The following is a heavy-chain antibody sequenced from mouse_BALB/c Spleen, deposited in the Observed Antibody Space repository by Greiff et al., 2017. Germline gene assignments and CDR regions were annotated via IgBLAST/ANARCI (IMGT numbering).Heavy chain of an antibody. CDR3: ARRRWEGGFAY. J-gene: IGHJ3*01. CDR2: ISNGGGST. Sequence: EVKLVESGGGLVQPGGSLKLSCAASGFTFSSYTMSWVRQTPEKRLEWVAYISNGGGSTYYPDTVKGRFTISRDNAKNTLYLQMSSLKSEDTAMYYCARRRWEGGFAYWGQGTLVTVSA. D-gene: IGHD1-1*02. CDR1: GFTFSSYT. V-gene: IGHV5-12-2*01.